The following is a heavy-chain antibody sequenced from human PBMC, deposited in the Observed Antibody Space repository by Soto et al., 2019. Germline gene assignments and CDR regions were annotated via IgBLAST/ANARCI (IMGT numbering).Heavy chain of an antibody. V-gene: IGHV3-48*03. J-gene: IGHJ3*02. CDR2: ISSSGTTI. CDR3: ARGKRPDAYDI. Sequence: MQLVESGGGVVQPGRSLRLSCTASGFTFSSYAMSWVRQAPGKGLEWVSYISSSGTTIHYGDSLRGRFTISRDNAKNSLYLQMDSLRVEDTAVYHCARGKRPDAYDIWGQGTMVTVSS. CDR1: GFTFSSYA.